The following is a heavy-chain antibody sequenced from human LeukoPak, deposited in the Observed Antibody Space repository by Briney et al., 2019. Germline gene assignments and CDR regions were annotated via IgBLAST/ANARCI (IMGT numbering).Heavy chain of an antibody. D-gene: IGHD4-11*01. CDR2: INPKTGDT. CDR3: ARSANQSYSPNDH. Sequence: GASVKVSCKASGYTFTSYAMNWVRQAPGQGLEWMGWINPKTGDTKYALSYQGRVTMTRDTSISTAYMVLNRLTSDDTAVFYCARSANQSYSPNDHWGQGTLLIVSS. J-gene: IGHJ5*02. CDR1: GYTFTSYA. V-gene: IGHV1-2*02.